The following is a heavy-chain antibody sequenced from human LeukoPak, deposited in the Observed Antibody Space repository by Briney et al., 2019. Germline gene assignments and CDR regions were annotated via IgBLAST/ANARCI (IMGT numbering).Heavy chain of an antibody. J-gene: IGHJ4*02. CDR3: ARGHYDVLAASYKWTPDY. CDR1: GFTFNTFN. CDR2: ITCGGDYI. D-gene: IGHD3-9*01. V-gene: IGHV3-21*01. Sequence: GALRLSCAASGFTFNTFNIKRVRQAPGEGLEWVSFITCGGDYIYYADSVKGRFTTSRDNAKNSLSLQLNSLRVEDTAVYYCARGHYDVLAASYKWTPDYWGQGTLVTVSS.